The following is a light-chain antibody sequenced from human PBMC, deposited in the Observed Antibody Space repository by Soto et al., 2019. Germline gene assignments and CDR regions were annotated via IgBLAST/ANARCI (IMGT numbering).Light chain of an antibody. CDR1: SSNIGALYD. J-gene: IGLJ1*01. Sequence: QSVLTQPPSVSGAPGQRVTMSCTGSSSNIGALYDVHWYKQLPGAAPKLLIYGNINRPSGVPDRFSGSKSGTSASLAITGLRAEDEADYYCQSYDSSLSGSVFGTGTKVTVL. V-gene: IGLV1-40*01. CDR3: QSYDSSLSGSV. CDR2: GNI.